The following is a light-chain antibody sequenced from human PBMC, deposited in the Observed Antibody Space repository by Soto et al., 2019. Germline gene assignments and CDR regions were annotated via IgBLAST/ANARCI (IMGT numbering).Light chain of an antibody. CDR1: QTFNGY. V-gene: IGKV1-39*01. J-gene: IGKJ1*01. CDR3: QQGYSNTWT. Sequence: DIHMTQSPSSLVASIGDRVTLAXRASQTFNGYLHWYQQHPGXAPKXXXDYXSNLQRGGPSRLSGSGSETNFTLSLNSLQPEDFATYYCQQGYSNTWTFGQGTKVDIK. CDR2: YXS.